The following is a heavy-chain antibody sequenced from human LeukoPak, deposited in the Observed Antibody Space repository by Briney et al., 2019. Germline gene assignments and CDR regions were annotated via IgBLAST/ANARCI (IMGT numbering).Heavy chain of an antibody. CDR3: ARGRDTSGYYYGMDV. D-gene: IGHD3-10*01. CDR1: GGSISSHY. CDR2: AYYRGST. J-gene: IGHJ6*02. Sequence: SETLALTCTVSGGSISSHYWNWVRQPPGKGLEWIGYAYYRGSTNYSPSLKSRVTISVDTSKKQFSLKLSSVTAADTAVYYCARGRDTSGYYYGMDVWGQGTTVTVSS. V-gene: IGHV4-59*11.